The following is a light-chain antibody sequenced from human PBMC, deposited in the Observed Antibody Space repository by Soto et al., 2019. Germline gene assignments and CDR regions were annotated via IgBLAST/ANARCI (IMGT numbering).Light chain of an antibody. CDR2: DAS. Sequence: EIVLTQSPATLSLSPGERATLSCRASQSVSSYLAWYQQKPGQAPRLLIYDASNRATGIPARFSGSGSETDFTLTISSLEPEDFAVYYCQQRSNWPELTFGGGTKADIK. CDR3: QQRSNWPELT. V-gene: IGKV3-11*01. J-gene: IGKJ4*01. CDR1: QSVSSY.